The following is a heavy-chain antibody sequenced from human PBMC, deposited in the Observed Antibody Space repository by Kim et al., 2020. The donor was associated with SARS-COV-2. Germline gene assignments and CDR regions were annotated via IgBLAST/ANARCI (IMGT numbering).Heavy chain of an antibody. D-gene: IGHD3-10*01. CDR2: INPNSGGT. Sequence: ASVKVSCKASGYTFTGYYMHWVRQAPGQGLEWMGWINPNSGGTNYAQKFQGRVTMTRDTSISTAYMELSRLRSDDTAVYYCARDMAGEYYYGSGSAYYYYGMDVWGQGTTVTVSS. J-gene: IGHJ6*02. CDR3: ARDMAGEYYYGSGSAYYYYGMDV. V-gene: IGHV1-2*02. CDR1: GYTFTGYY.